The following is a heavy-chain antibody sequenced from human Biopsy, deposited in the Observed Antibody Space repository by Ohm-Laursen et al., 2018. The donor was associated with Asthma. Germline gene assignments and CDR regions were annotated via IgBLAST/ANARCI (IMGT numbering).Heavy chain of an antibody. J-gene: IGHJ1*01. Sequence: SLRLSCTASGFNFSYYSMIWVRQAPGTGLEWVAAISSGSDYIFYADSVKGRSTISRDNAKNLLFLQMNSLRAEDTAVYYCARTFHFWSPYHAEHYQLWGQGTLVTVSS. CDR1: GFNFSYYS. CDR2: ISSGSDYI. D-gene: IGHD3-3*01. CDR3: ARTFHFWSPYHAEHYQL. V-gene: IGHV3-21*06.